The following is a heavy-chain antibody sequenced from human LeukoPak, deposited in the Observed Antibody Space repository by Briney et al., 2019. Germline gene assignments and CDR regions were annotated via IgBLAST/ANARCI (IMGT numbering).Heavy chain of an antibody. CDR2: INSEGSST. D-gene: IGHD2-21*02. V-gene: IGHV3-74*01. J-gene: IGHJ4*02. Sequence: GALRLSCEASGFTFRSYWMYWVRQAPGKGLVWVSRINSEGSSTSYADSVKGRFTISRDNAKNTLYLYMNSLRADDTAVYYCVVANCGGDCSHWGQETLVTVSS. CDR1: GFTFRSYW. CDR3: VVANCGGDCSH.